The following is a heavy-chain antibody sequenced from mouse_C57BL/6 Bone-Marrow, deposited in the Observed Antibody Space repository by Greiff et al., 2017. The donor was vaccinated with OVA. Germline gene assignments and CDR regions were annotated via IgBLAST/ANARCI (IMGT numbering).Heavy chain of an antibody. J-gene: IGHJ4*01. D-gene: IGHD2-5*01. Sequence: EVKLVESWGDLVKPGGSLKLSCAASGFTFSSSGMSWVRQTPDKRLEWVATISSGGSYTYYPDSVKGRFTISRDNAKNTLYLQMSSLKSEDTAMYYCARHNYSNYVRMDYWGQGTSVTVSS. CDR2: ISSGGSYT. CDR3: ARHNYSNYVRMDY. CDR1: GFTFSSSG. V-gene: IGHV5-6*01.